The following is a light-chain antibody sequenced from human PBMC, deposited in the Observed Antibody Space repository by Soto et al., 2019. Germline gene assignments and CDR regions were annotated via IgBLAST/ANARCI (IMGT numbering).Light chain of an antibody. CDR2: DDN. Sequence: NFMLTQPHSVSGSPGKTVTISCTRSSGSIASNYVQWYQQRPGSSPTTVSYDDNQRPSGVPDRFSGSIDSSSNSASLTISGLKTEDEADYYCQSYDSSNPVVFGGGTELAVL. V-gene: IGLV6-57*01. J-gene: IGLJ2*01. CDR3: QSYDSSNPVV. CDR1: SGSIASNY.